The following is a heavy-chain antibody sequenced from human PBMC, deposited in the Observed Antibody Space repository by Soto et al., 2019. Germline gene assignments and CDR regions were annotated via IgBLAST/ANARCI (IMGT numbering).Heavy chain of an antibody. J-gene: IGHJ4*02. CDR1: GITFSSYA. V-gene: IGHV3-30*04. Sequence: QVKLVESRGGVVQPGRSLRLSCAASGITFSSYAMHWVRQAPGKGLEWVAVISYDGRNKYYADSVKGRFTISRDNSKNTLYLQMNSLRAEDTAVYYCAREIERLLGYWGQGTLVTVSS. D-gene: IGHD3-3*01. CDR2: ISYDGRNK. CDR3: AREIERLLGY.